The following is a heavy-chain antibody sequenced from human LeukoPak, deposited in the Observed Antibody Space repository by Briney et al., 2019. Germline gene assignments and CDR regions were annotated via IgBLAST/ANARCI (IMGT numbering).Heavy chain of an antibody. D-gene: IGHD6-19*01. CDR1: GGSFSGYY. V-gene: IGHV4-34*01. Sequence: SETLSLTCAVYGGSFSGYYWSWIRQPPGKGLEWIGEINHSGSTNYNPSLKSRVTISVDTSKNQFSLKLSSVTAADTAVYYCARGLPYSSGWYSYYYYMDVWGKGTTVTVSS. CDR2: INHSGST. CDR3: ARGLPYSSGWYSYYYYMDV. J-gene: IGHJ6*03.